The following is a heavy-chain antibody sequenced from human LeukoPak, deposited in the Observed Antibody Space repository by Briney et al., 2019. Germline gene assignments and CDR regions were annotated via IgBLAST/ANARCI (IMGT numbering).Heavy chain of an antibody. D-gene: IGHD5-12*01. J-gene: IGHJ6*03. Sequence: ASVKVSCKASGYTFTSYGISWVRQAPGQGLEWMGWISAYNGNTNYAQKLQGRVTMTTDTATSTTYMELRSLRSDDTAVYFCPTHSPEWRYSGYYNFYYMDVWGKGTTVTVSS. V-gene: IGHV1-18*01. CDR3: PTHSPEWRYSGYYNFYYMDV. CDR2: ISAYNGNT. CDR1: GYTFTSYG.